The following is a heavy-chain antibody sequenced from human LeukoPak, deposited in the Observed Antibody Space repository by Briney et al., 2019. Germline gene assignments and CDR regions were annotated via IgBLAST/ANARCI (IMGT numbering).Heavy chain of an antibody. CDR1: GYSISSGYY. J-gene: IGHJ4*02. V-gene: IGHV4-38-2*02. CDR2: IYHSGST. Sequence: SETLSLTCTVSGYSISSGYYWGWIRQPPGKGLEWIGSIYHSGSTYYNPSLKSRVTISVDTSKNQFSLKLSSVTAADTAVYYCARATPIAVAVSVAAYDFDYWGQGTLVTVSS. D-gene: IGHD6-19*01. CDR3: ARATPIAVAVSVAAYDFDY.